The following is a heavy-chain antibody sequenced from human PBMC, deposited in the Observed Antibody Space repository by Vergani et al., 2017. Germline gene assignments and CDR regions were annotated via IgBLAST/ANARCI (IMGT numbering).Heavy chain of an antibody. J-gene: IGHJ5*02. D-gene: IGHD2-2*01. V-gene: IGHV4-31*03. CDR3: ARDQGIVVVPANWFDT. CDR2: IYYSGST. Sequence: QVQLQESGPGLVKPSQTLSLTCTVSGGSISSGGYYWSWIRQHPGKGLEWIGYIYYSGSTYYNPSLKSRVTISVDTSKNQFSLKLSSVTAADTAVYYCARDQGIVVVPANWFDTWGQGTLVTVSS. CDR1: GGSISSGGYY.